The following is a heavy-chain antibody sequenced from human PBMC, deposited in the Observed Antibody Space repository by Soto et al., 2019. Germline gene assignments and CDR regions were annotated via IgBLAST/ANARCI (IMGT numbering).Heavy chain of an antibody. CDR1: GFSLSTSGVG. Sequence: QITLKESGPTLVKPTQTLTLTCTFSGFSLSTSGVGVGWIRQPPGKALEWLALIYWDDDKRYSPSLKSRLTTPKDTSKTQVVLTMTNMDPVDTATYYCAHSPAMIVVSAFDIWGQGTMVTVSS. CDR3: AHSPAMIVVSAFDI. CDR2: IYWDDDK. V-gene: IGHV2-5*02. D-gene: IGHD3-22*01. J-gene: IGHJ3*02.